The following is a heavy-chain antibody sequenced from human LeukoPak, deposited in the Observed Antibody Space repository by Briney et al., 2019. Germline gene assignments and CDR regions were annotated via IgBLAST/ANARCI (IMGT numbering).Heavy chain of an antibody. CDR2: ISWNSGSI. CDR1: GFTFDDYA. Sequence: GGSLRLSCAASGFTFDDYAMHWVRQAPVKGLEWVSGISWNSGSIGYADSVKGRFTISRDNAKNSLYLQMNSLRAEDTALYYCAKDKGRSSWYALIVWGQGTLVTVSS. J-gene: IGHJ4*02. CDR3: AKDKGRSSWYALIV. D-gene: IGHD6-13*01. V-gene: IGHV3-9*01.